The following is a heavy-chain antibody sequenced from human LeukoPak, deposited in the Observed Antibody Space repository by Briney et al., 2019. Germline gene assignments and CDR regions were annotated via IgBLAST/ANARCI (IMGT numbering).Heavy chain of an antibody. CDR3: ARDAYSSSSDNFDF. D-gene: IGHD6-6*01. CDR1: GGSVRIGSDY. V-gene: IGHV4-39*07. CDR2: ISYTGST. J-gene: IGHJ4*02. Sequence: SETLSLTCAVYGGSVRIGSDYWGWIRQPPGKGLEWIGSISYTGSTYYNPSLKSRVTVSVDKSKDQFSLNLKSVTAADTAVYYCARDAYSSSSDNFDFWGQGTLVTVSS.